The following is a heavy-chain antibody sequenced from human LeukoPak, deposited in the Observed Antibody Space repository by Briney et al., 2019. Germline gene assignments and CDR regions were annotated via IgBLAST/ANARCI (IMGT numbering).Heavy chain of an antibody. CDR1: GFTFSSYA. CDR2: ISINSGGT. V-gene: IGHV3-23*01. Sequence: GGSLRLSCAASGFTFSSYAMTWVRQAPGKGLEWVSSISINSGGTYYADSVKGRFTISRDNAKNSLYLQMNNLRAEDTAMFYCATSMAQDVDAFHIWGQGTMVTVSS. J-gene: IGHJ3*02. CDR3: ATSMAQDVDAFHI. D-gene: IGHD2-21*01.